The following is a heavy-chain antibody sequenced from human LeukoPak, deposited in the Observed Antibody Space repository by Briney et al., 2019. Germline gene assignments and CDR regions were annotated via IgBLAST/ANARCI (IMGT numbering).Heavy chain of an antibody. CDR2: ISWNSGSI. CDR1: GFTFDDYA. V-gene: IGHV3-9*01. Sequence: GGSLRLSCAASGFTFDDYAMHWVRQAPGKGLEWVSGISWNSGSIGYADSVKGRFTISRDNAKNSLYLQMNSLRAEDTALYSCAKDLSGFERYFDWPDAFDIWGQGTMVTVSS. J-gene: IGHJ3*02. D-gene: IGHD3-9*01. CDR3: AKDLSGFERYFDWPDAFDI.